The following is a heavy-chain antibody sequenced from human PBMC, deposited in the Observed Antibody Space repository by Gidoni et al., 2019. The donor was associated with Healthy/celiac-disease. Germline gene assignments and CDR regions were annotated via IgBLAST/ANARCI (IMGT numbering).Heavy chain of an antibody. Sequence: QAQPQESGSVLVKPSQTLSLTCTVPGGSIRSGDYYWSWIRQPPGKGLEWIGYIYYSGSTYYNPSLKSRVTISVDTSKNQFSLKLSSVTAADTAVYYCARDRRFGEDFYYYYGMDVWGQGTTVTVSS. CDR1: GGSIRSGDYY. V-gene: IGHV4-30-4*01. CDR2: IYYSGST. J-gene: IGHJ6*02. D-gene: IGHD3-10*01. CDR3: ARDRRFGEDFYYYYGMDV.